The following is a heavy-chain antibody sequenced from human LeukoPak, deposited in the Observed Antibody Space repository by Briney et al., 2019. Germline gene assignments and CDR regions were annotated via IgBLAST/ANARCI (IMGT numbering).Heavy chain of an antibody. V-gene: IGHV1-46*01. CDR1: GYGFSSNH. CDR2: INPSGGTT. J-gene: IGHJ4*02. D-gene: IGHD2-15*01. Sequence: ASVKVSCKASGYGFSSNHIHWVRQAPGQGLEWMATINPSGGTTSFAQNFQGRITMTRDTSTNTVYMELSSLRSEGTAVYYCGRVLHYSGGYALDYWGQGTLVTVSS. CDR3: GRVLHYSGGYALDY.